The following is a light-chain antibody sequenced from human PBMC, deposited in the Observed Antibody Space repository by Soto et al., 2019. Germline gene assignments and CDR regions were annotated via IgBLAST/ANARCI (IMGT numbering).Light chain of an antibody. Sequence: EIVMTQSPATLSVSPGERATLSCRASQSVSSYLAWYQQKPGQAPRLLIYGASTRATGIPARFSGSGSGTEFTLTISSLQSEDFAVYYCHQYNNWPQTFGQGTKVEIK. CDR2: GAS. J-gene: IGKJ1*01. V-gene: IGKV3-15*01. CDR1: QSVSSY. CDR3: HQYNNWPQT.